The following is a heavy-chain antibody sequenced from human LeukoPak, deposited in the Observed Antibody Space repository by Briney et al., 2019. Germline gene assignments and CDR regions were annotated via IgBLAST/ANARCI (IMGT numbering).Heavy chain of an antibody. Sequence: SETLSLTCTVSGGSISSTSYYWGWIRQPPGTGLKWIGNIYYSGSTYYNPSLKSRVTISVDTSKNQFSLKLSSVTAADTAVYYCARDARGQGYYDSSGYYYYYYMDVWGKGTTVTISS. J-gene: IGHJ6*03. CDR3: ARDARGQGYYDSSGYYYYYYMDV. V-gene: IGHV4-39*07. CDR2: IYYSGST. D-gene: IGHD3-22*01. CDR1: GGSISSTSYY.